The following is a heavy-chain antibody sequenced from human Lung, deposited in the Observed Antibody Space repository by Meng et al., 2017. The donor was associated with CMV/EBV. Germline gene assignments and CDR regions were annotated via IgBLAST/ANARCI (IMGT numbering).Heavy chain of an antibody. J-gene: IGHJ4*02. Sequence: GGSLRLSCAASGFTFDDYAMHWVRQAPGKGLEWVSGISWNSGSIGYADSVKGRFTISRDNAKNSLYLQMNSLRAEDTALYYCAKESSGFDYWGQGTRVNGSS. D-gene: IGHD6-19*01. CDR2: ISWNSGSI. CDR3: AKESSGFDY. CDR1: GFTFDDYA. V-gene: IGHV3-9*01.